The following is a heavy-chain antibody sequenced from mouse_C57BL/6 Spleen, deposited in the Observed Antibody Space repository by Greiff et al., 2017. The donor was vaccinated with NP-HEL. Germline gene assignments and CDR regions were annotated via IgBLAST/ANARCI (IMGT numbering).Heavy chain of an antibody. V-gene: IGHV1-54*01. D-gene: IGHD1-1*01. CDR2: INPGSGGT. CDR1: GYAFTNYL. Sequence: QVQLKQSGAELVRPGTSVKVSCKASGYAFTNYLIEWVKQRPGQGLEWIGVINPGSGGTNYNEKFKGKATLTADKSSSTAYMQLSSLTSEDSAVYFCARSYYGPFDYWGQGTTLTVSS. CDR3: ARSYYGPFDY. J-gene: IGHJ2*01.